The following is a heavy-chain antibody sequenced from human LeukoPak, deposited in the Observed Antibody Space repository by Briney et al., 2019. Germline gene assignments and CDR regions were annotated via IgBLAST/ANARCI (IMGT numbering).Heavy chain of an antibody. Sequence: SETLSLTCTVSGGSISSYYWSWIRQPPGKGLEWIGYIYYSGSTNYNPSLKSRVTISVDTSKNQFSLKLSSVTAADTAVYYCVCETGTGPDYWGQGTLVTVSS. D-gene: IGHD3-10*01. J-gene: IGHJ4*02. V-gene: IGHV4-59*08. CDR1: GGSISSYY. CDR3: VCETGTGPDY. CDR2: IYYSGST.